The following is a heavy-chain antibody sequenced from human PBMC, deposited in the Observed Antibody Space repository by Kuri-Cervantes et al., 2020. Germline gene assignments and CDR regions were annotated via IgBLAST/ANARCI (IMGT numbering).Heavy chain of an antibody. Sequence: SETLSLTCSVSGVYISNYYWSWVRQPPGKGLEWIGEINHSRSTNYNSSLKGRVTMSVDTSKNQFSLNLKSVTAADTAVYYCARGGGVPAAIGDLDYWGQGTLVTVSS. CDR2: INHSRST. CDR3: ARGGGVPAAIGDLDY. V-gene: IGHV4-34*01. J-gene: IGHJ4*02. D-gene: IGHD2-2*02. CDR1: GVYISNYY.